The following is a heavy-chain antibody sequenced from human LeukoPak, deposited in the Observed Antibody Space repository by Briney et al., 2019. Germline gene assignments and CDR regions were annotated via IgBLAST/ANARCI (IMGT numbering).Heavy chain of an antibody. V-gene: IGHV4-59*08. D-gene: IGHD2-15*01. Sequence: PSETLSLTCTVSGGSISSYYWSWIRQPPGKGLEWIGYIYYSGSTNYNPSLKSRVTISVDTSKNQFSLKLSSVTAADTAVYYCARRTELGYCSGGSCSSEDWFDPWGQGTLVTVSS. J-gene: IGHJ5*02. CDR2: IYYSGST. CDR3: ARRTELGYCSGGSCSSEDWFDP. CDR1: GGSISSYY.